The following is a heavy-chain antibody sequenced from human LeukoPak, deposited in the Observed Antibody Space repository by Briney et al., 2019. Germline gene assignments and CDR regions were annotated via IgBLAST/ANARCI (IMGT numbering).Heavy chain of an antibody. CDR2: IGTAGDT. J-gene: IGHJ6*02. V-gene: IGHV3-13*01. CDR1: GFTFSSYD. Sequence: GGSLRLSCAASGFTFSSYDMPWVRQATGKGLEWVSAIGTAGDTYYPGSVKGRFTISRENAKNSLYLQMNSLRAGDTAVYCCAREAQGYCSGGSCYGMDVWGQGTTVTVSS. CDR3: AREAQGYCSGGSCYGMDV. D-gene: IGHD2-15*01.